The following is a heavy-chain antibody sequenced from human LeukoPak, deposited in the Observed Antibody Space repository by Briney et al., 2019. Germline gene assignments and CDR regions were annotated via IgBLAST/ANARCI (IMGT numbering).Heavy chain of an antibody. Sequence: SETLSLTCAVYGGSFSGYYWSWIRQPPGKGLEWIGEINHSGSTNYNPSLKSRVTISVDTSKNQFSLKLSSVTAAHTAVYYCAREFSTSCSPADYWGQGTLVTVSS. CDR2: INHSGST. CDR3: AREFSTSCSPADY. J-gene: IGHJ4*02. CDR1: GGSFSGYY. V-gene: IGHV4-34*01. D-gene: IGHD2-2*01.